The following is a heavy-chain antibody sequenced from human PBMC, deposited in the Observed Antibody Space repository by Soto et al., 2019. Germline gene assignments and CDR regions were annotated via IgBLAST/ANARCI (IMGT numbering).Heavy chain of an antibody. CDR3: ARAHGTSWYNWFDP. J-gene: IGHJ5*02. Sequence: SGKAFGGNFTNYGISWVRQAPGQGLEWMGGIIPLFGTTNYAQKFRGRVTVTADESTSTVYMELNSLRSEDTAIYYCARAHGTSWYNWFDPWGQGTLVTVSS. CDR2: IIPLFGTT. D-gene: IGHD1-26*01. V-gene: IGHV1-69*01. CDR1: GGNFTNYG.